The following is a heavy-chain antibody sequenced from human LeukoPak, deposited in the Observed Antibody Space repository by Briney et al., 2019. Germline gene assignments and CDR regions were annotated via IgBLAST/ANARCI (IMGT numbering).Heavy chain of an antibody. CDR2: IIPIFGTA. D-gene: IGHD3-22*01. Sequence: EASVKVSCTASGGTFSSYAISWVRQAPGQGLEWMGGIIPIFGTANYAQKFQGRVTITADESTSTAYMELSSLRSEDTAVYYCARGGGYYYDSSGYYYGYWGQGTLVTVSS. V-gene: IGHV1-69*13. CDR3: ARGGGYYYDSSGYYYGY. CDR1: GGTFSSYA. J-gene: IGHJ4*02.